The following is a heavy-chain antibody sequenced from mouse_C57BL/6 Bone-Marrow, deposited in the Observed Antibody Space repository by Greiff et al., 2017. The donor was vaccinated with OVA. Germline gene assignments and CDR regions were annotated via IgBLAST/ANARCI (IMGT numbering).Heavy chain of an antibody. CDR1: GYTFTSYW. J-gene: IGHJ1*03. CDR3: ARSYGSSQYFDV. D-gene: IGHD1-1*01. V-gene: IGHV1-74*01. Sequence: QVQLQQPGAELVKPGASVKVSCKASGYTFTSYWMHWVKQRPGQGLEWIGRIHPSDSDTNYNQKFKGKATLTVDTSSSTAYMQLSSLTSEDSAVYYCARSYGSSQYFDVWGTGTTVTVSS. CDR2: IHPSDSDT.